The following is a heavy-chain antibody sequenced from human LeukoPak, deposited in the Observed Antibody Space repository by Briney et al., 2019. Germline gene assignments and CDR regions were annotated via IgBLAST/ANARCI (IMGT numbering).Heavy chain of an antibody. J-gene: IGHJ4*02. Sequence: GGSLRVSCAASGFTVSSNYMSWVRQAPGKGLEWVSVIYSGGSTYYADSVKGRFTISRHNSKNTLYLQMNSLRAEDTAVYYCARGYSSSPFNYWGQGTPVTVSS. CDR2: IYSGGST. CDR3: ARGYSSSPFNY. V-gene: IGHV3-53*04. D-gene: IGHD6-13*01. CDR1: GFTVSSNY.